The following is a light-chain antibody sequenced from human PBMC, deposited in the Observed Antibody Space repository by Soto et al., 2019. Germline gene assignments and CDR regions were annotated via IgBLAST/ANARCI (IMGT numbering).Light chain of an antibody. CDR1: NIGSKS. CDR2: HDS. CDR3: QVWDSSSDHVV. V-gene: IGLV3-21*04. J-gene: IGLJ2*01. Sequence: SYELTQPPSVSVAPGKTARITCGGSNIGSKSVHWYQQKPGQAPVLVIYHDSDRPSGIPERFSGSNSGNTATLTISRVEAGDEADYYCQVWDSSSDHVVFGGGTKLTVL.